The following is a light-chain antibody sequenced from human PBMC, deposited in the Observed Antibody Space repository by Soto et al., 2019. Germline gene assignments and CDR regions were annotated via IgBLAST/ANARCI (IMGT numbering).Light chain of an antibody. CDR1: QSISSL. CDR3: QQYNSYSPWT. V-gene: IGKV1-5*03. J-gene: IGKJ1*01. Sequence: IRMTQSPSSFSASTGDRVTITCRASQSISSLLAWYQQKPGKAPKLLIYKASSLESGVPSRFSGSGSGTEFTLTISSLQPDDFATYYCQQYNSYSPWTFGQGTKV. CDR2: KAS.